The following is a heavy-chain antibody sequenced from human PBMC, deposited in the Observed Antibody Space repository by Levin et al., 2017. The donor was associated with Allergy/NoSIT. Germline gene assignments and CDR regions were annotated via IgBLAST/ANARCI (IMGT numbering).Heavy chain of an antibody. V-gene: IGHV3-21*01. J-gene: IGHJ6*02. CDR3: ARDDSSGQTYYGMDV. Sequence: LSLTCAASGFTFSSYSMNWVRQAPGKGLEWVSSISSSSSYIYYADSVKGRFTISRDNAKNSLYLQMNSLRAEDTAVYYCARDDSSGQTYYGMDVWGQGTTVTVSS. D-gene: IGHD6-19*01. CDR2: ISSSSSYI. CDR1: GFTFSSYS.